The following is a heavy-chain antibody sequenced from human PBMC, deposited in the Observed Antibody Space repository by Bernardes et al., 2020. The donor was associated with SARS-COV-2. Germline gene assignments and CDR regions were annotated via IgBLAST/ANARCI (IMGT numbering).Heavy chain of an antibody. CDR2: ISNDGSNK. CDR3: ARDGVQRAYNYGFFY. CDR1: GFTFSYYA. V-gene: IGHV3-30-3*01. J-gene: IGHJ4*02. Sequence: GGSLRLSCAASGFTFSYYAMHWVRQAPGKGLEWVAVISNDGSNKYYADSVKGRFTISRDNSKSTLYLQMNSLRAEDTAVYYCARDGVQRAYNYGFFYWGQGTLVTVSS. D-gene: IGHD5-18*01.